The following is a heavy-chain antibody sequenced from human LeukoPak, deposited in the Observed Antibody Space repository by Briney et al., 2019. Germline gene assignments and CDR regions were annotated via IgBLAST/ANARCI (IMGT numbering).Heavy chain of an antibody. CDR1: GFTFSTFA. Sequence: GGSLRLSCAASGFTFSTFAIHWVRQTPGKGLEWVAVTSSDGSNTYVDSVKGRFTISRDNSKNTLSLHMTSLRPEDTAVYYCVSLQSRLGAVWPLWGQGTRVTVTS. CDR2: TSSDGSNT. D-gene: IGHD4/OR15-4a*01. CDR3: VSLQSRLGAVWPL. V-gene: IGHV3-30*01. J-gene: IGHJ4*02.